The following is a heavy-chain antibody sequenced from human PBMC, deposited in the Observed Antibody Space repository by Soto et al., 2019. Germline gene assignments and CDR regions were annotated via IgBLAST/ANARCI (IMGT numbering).Heavy chain of an antibody. V-gene: IGHV1-69*01. CDR2: IVPIYRTA. J-gene: IGHJ4*02. D-gene: IGHD6-13*01. CDR1: GGTFSSYR. Sequence: SVKVSCKGSGGTFSSYRINWLRQAPGQGLEWVGGIVPIYRTADYAQKFQGRVTITADESARTSYMELRSLKSQDTAVYYCVRDSGAKLSSSWGQGTLVTVSS. CDR3: VRDSGAKLSSS.